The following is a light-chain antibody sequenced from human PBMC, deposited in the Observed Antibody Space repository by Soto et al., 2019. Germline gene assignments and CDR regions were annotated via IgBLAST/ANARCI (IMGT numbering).Light chain of an antibody. CDR3: QQSDSFPYT. J-gene: IGKJ2*01. CDR1: QTISSW. CDR2: AAS. V-gene: IGKV1-12*01. Sequence: DIQMTQSPSTLSGSVGDRVTITCRASQTISSWLAWFQQKPGQAPKLLIYAASSLQSGVPSRFSGSGSGTDFTLTIASLQPEDFATYHCQQSDSFPYTFGQGTKLEIK.